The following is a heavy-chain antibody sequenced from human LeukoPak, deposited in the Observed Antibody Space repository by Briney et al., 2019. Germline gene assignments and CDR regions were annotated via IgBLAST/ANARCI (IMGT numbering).Heavy chain of an antibody. CDR2: IYTSGST. CDR3: ARDRDYGGIDAFDI. J-gene: IGHJ3*02. D-gene: IGHD4-23*01. V-gene: IGHV4-61*02. CDR1: GGSISSGSYY. Sequence: SETLSLTCTVSGGSISSGSYYWSWIRQPAGKGLEWIGRIYTSGSTNYNPSLKSRVTISVDTSKNQFSLKLSSVTAADTAVYYCARDRDYGGIDAFDIWGQGTMVTVSS.